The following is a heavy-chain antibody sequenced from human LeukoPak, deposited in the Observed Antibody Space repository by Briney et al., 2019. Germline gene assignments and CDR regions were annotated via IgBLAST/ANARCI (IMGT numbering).Heavy chain of an antibody. Sequence: PGRSLRLSCAASGFTFSSYSMNWVRQAPGKGLEWVSSISSSSSYIYYADSVKGRFTISRDNAKNSLYLQMNSLRAEDTAVYYCARAQYSSSWYEDNYWGQGTLVTVSS. J-gene: IGHJ4*02. D-gene: IGHD6-13*01. CDR1: GFTFSSYS. V-gene: IGHV3-21*01. CDR2: ISSSSSYI. CDR3: ARAQYSSSWYEDNY.